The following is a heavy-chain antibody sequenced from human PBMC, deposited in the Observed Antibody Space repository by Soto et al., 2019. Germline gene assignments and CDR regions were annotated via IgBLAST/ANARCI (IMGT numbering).Heavy chain of an antibody. D-gene: IGHD3-9*01. V-gene: IGHV4-4*07. J-gene: IGHJ4*02. Sequence: SETLSLTCDVSDDSVNSIGYYWTWILQPAGKGLEWIGRIYSSGETNYNPSLTGRVIMSLDTSKNQFSLKLTSVTAADTAVYYCARASQCKSYFDCFAWLDYWGQGTLVTASS. CDR2: IYSSGET. CDR1: DDSVNSIGYY. CDR3: ARASQCKSYFDCFAWLDY.